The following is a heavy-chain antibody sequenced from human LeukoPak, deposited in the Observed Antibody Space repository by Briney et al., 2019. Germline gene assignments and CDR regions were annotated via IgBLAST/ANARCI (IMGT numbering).Heavy chain of an antibody. V-gene: IGHV1-24*01. D-gene: IGHD3-3*01. Sequence: ASVKVSCKVSGYTLTELSMHWVRQAPGKGLEWMGGFDPEDGETIYAQKFQGRVTMTGDTSTDTAYMELSSLRSEDTAVYYCATDPFTISRYWGQGTLVTVSS. CDR3: ATDPFTISRY. CDR1: GYTLTELS. J-gene: IGHJ4*02. CDR2: FDPEDGET.